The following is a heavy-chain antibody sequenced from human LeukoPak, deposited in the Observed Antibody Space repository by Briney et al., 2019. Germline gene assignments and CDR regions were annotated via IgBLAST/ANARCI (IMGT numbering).Heavy chain of an antibody. Sequence: SETLSLTCAVYGGSFSDYYWSWIRQPPGKGLEWIGEINHSGSTNYNPSLKSRVTISVDTSKNQFSLKLSSVTAADTAVYYCARYDVWSGSIDYWGQGTLVIVSA. V-gene: IGHV4-34*01. CDR1: GGSFSDYY. D-gene: IGHD3-3*01. CDR2: INHSGST. J-gene: IGHJ4*02. CDR3: ARYDVWSGSIDY.